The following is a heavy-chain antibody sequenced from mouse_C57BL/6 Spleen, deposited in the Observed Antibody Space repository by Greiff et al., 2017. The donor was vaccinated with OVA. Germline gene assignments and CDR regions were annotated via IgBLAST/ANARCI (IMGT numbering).Heavy chain of an antibody. Sequence: QVQLQQPGAELVKPGASVKLSCKASGYTFTSYWMHWVKQRPGQGLEWIGMIHPNSGSTNYNEKFKSKATLTVDKSSSTAYMQLSSLTSEDSAVYYCARGYDGYNYFDYWGQGTTLTVSS. CDR3: ARGYDGYNYFDY. D-gene: IGHD2-3*01. CDR2: IHPNSGST. V-gene: IGHV1-64*01. CDR1: GYTFTSYW. J-gene: IGHJ2*01.